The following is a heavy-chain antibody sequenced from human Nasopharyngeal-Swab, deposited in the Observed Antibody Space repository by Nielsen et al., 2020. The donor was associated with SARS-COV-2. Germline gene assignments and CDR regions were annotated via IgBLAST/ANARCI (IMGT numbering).Heavy chain of an antibody. V-gene: IGHV3-21*01. CDR3: ARDTPAMFAY. CDR1: GFTFNEYT. J-gene: IGHJ4*02. Sequence: GGSLRLSCAASGFTFNEYTINWVRQAPGKGLEWVSAISSRGDYIYYAPSVKGRFTISRDDAKNSLYLQMNSLRAEDTALYYCARDTPAMFAYWGQGTLVTVSS. CDR2: ISSRGDYI.